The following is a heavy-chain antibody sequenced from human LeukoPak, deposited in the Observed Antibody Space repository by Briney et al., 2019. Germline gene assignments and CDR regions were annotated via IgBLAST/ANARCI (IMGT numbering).Heavy chain of an antibody. Sequence: GGSLRLSCSASGFTFSSYAMHWVRQAPGKGLEYVSAISSNGGSTYYADSVKGRFTISRDNSKNTLYLQMSSLRAEDTAVYYCVKSSFRGAALFDYWGQGTLVTVSS. D-gene: IGHD1-26*01. CDR1: GFTFSSYA. CDR2: ISSNGGST. CDR3: VKSSFRGAALFDY. V-gene: IGHV3-64D*06. J-gene: IGHJ4*02.